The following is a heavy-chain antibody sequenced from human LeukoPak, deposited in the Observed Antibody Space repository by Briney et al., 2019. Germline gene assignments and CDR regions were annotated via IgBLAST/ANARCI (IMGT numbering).Heavy chain of an antibody. D-gene: IGHD6-19*01. Sequence: GSGPTLVNPPETLTLTCTFSGFSLTRGVGVGWIRHSPEKALECLALIHWDGGKRYSSSLKNRLTITKDTSKNQVVLTMADMEPEESGTYYCAHRIGGSRDWHAGYFDIWGPGTVVTVS. V-gene: IGHV2-5*02. CDR1: GFSLTRGVG. CDR2: IHWDGGK. CDR3: AHRIGGSRDWHAGYFDI. J-gene: IGHJ4*02.